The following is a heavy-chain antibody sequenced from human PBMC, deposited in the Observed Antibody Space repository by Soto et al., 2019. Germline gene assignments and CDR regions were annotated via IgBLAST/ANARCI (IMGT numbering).Heavy chain of an antibody. J-gene: IGHJ5*02. CDR1: GGTFGSYA. D-gene: IGHD3-22*01. V-gene: IGHV1-69*12. CDR2: IIPIFGTA. Sequence: QVQLVQSGAEVKKPGSSVKVSCKASGGTFGSYAISWVRQAPGQGLEWMGGIIPIFGTANYAQKFQGRVTITADESTSTAYMELSSLRSEDTAVYYCARNQYYYDSSGYTNNWFDPWGQGTLVTVSS. CDR3: ARNQYYYDSSGYTNNWFDP.